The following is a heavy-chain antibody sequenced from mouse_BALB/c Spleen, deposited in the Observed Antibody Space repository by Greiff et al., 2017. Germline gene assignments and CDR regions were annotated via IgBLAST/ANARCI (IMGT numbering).Heavy chain of an antibody. CDR2: ISSGSSTI. CDR1: GFTFSSFG. D-gene: IGHD2-3*01. CDR3: ARTFYDGYLYAMDY. J-gene: IGHJ4*01. Sequence: EVQLVESGGGLVQPGGSRKLSCAASGFTFSSFGMHWVRQAPEKGLEWVAYISSGSSTIYYADTVKGRFTISRDNPKNTLFLQMTSLRSEDTAMYYCARTFYDGYLYAMDYWGQGTSVTVSS. V-gene: IGHV5-17*02.